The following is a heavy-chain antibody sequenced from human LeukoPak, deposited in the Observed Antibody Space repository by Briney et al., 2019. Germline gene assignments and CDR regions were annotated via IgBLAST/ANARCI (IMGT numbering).Heavy chain of an antibody. D-gene: IGHD6-19*01. J-gene: IGHJ3*02. CDR3: AKDRIAVAGTDAFDI. Sequence: LRLSCAASGFTFDDYAMHWVGPAPGKGLEWVSGISWNSGSIGYADSVKGRFTISRDNAKNSLYLQMNSLRAEDTALYYCAKDRIAVAGTDAFDIWGQGTMVTASS. V-gene: IGHV3-9*01. CDR1: GFTFDDYA. CDR2: ISWNSGSI.